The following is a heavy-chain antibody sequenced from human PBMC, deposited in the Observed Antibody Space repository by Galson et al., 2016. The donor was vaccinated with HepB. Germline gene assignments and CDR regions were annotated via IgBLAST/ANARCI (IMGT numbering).Heavy chain of an antibody. CDR1: GFTFSSYS. D-gene: IGHD5-18*01. V-gene: IGHV3-21*01. J-gene: IGHJ4*02. CDR2: ISSSSSYI. CDR3: ASGYSYGYFYY. Sequence: SLRLSCAASGFTFSSYSMNWVRQAPGKGLEWVSSISSSSSYIYYADSVKGRFTISTDNAKNSLYRQMNSLRAEDTAVYYCASGYSYGYFYYWGQGTLVTVSS.